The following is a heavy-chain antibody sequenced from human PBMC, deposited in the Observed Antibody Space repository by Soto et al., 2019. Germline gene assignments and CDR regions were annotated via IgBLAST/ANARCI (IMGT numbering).Heavy chain of an antibody. CDR3: ARVGYNSGWYRG. CDR2: IYSGGST. Sequence: EVQLVESGGGLVQPGGSLRLSCAASGFTVSSNYMSWVRQAPGTGLESVSLIYSGGSTYYADSVKGRFTISRDNSKNTLYLQMNSLRAEDTAVYYCARVGYNSGWYRGWGQGTLVTVSS. CDR1: GFTVSSNY. D-gene: IGHD6-19*01. V-gene: IGHV3-66*01. J-gene: IGHJ4*02.